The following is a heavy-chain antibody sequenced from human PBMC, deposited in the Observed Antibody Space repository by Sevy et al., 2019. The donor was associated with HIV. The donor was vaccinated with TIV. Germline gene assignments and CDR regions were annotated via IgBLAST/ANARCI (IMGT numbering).Heavy chain of an antibody. D-gene: IGHD5-18*01. CDR3: ARVPPYSYGFGVDY. V-gene: IGHV3-23*01. CDR1: GFTFSKYA. J-gene: IGHJ4*02. Sequence: GGSLRLSCVASGFTFSKYAMNWVRQAPGKGLEWVSLISTTGDRTHYADSVKGRFTISRDNSKNTLFLQMNSLRADDTAVYYCARVPPYSYGFGVDYWGQGTLVTVSS. CDR2: ISTTGDRT.